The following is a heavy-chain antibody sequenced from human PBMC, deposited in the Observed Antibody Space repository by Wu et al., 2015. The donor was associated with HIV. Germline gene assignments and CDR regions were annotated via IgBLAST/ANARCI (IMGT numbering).Heavy chain of an antibody. J-gene: IGHJ6*04. CDR2: ITPLFGRP. CDR1: GGTFKNNA. CDR3: AKTNRIVTNGIDFYHYYGMDV. V-gene: IGHV1-69*13. Sequence: QVQLVQSGAEVKKPGSSVKVSCKASGGTFKNNAINWVRQAPGEGLEWMGRITPLFGRPNYAQRFQGRVTITADESTSTAYMELSSLKSEDTAIYYCAKTNRIVTNGIDFYHYYGMDVWGQRDHGHRLP. D-gene: IGHD1-1*01.